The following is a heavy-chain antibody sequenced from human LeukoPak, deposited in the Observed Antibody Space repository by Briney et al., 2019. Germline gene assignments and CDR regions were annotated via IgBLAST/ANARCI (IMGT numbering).Heavy chain of an antibody. CDR2: IYHSGST. CDR3: ARQDDGSGSYPDYYYYYMDV. Sequence: SETLSLTCTVSGGSISSGGYYWSWIRQPPGKGLEWIGYIYHSGSTYYNPSLKSRVTISVDRSKNQFSLKLSSVTAADTAVYYCARQDDGSGSYPDYYYYYMDVWGKGTTVTVSS. J-gene: IGHJ6*03. V-gene: IGHV4-30-2*01. D-gene: IGHD3-10*01. CDR1: GGSISSGGYY.